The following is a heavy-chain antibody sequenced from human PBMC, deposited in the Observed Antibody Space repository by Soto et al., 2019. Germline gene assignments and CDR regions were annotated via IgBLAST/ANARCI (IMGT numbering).Heavy chain of an antibody. CDR2: IYFSGSA. V-gene: IGHV4-59*08. Sequence: QVQLQESGPGLVKPSETLSLTCTVSGGSITSYYWSWIRQPPGKGLEWIGYIYFSGSANYNPSLKXXVXIXEDTYKNQFSLKLSSGTAADTAVYYCARRYGGYGDYWGQGTLVTVSS. CDR1: GGSITSYY. D-gene: IGHD5-12*01. J-gene: IGHJ4*02. CDR3: ARRYGGYGDY.